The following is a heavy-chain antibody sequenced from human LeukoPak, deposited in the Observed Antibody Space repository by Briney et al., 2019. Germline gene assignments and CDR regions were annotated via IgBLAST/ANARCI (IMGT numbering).Heavy chain of an antibody. J-gene: IGHJ4*02. CDR3: ARGGPITMVRGVIMRVDIYFDY. V-gene: IGHV1-2*02. CDR1: GYTFTGYY. D-gene: IGHD3-10*01. CDR2: INPNSGGT. Sequence: ASVKVSCKASGYTFTGYYMHWVRQAPGQGLEWMGWINPNSGGTNYAQKFQGRVTMTMDTSISTAYMELSRLRSDDTAVYYCARGGPITMVRGVIMRVDIYFDYWGQGTLVTVSS.